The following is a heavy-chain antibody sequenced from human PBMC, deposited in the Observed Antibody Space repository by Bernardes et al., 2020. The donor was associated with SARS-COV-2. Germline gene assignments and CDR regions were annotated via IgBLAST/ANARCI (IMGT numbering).Heavy chain of an antibody. CDR2: GYYSGTT. D-gene: IGHD3-3*01. V-gene: IGHV4-59*01. CDR3: ARDAYSDFWSNYYPYWYFDL. Sequence: SEPLSLTCTVSGGSISSYYWSWIRQPPGKGLEWIGYGYYSGTTNYNPSLKSRVTISVDTSKNQFSLKLTSVTAADTAVYYCARDAYSDFWSNYYPYWYFDLWGRGTLVTVSS. J-gene: IGHJ2*01. CDR1: GGSISSYY.